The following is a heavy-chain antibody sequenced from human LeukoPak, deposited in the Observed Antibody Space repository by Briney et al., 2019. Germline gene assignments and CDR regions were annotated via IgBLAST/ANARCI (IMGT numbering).Heavy chain of an antibody. CDR1: GDSITSRSYY. CDR3: ARGLEMADAFDS. Sequence: SETLSLTCTVSGDSITSRSYYWGWIRQAPGKGLEWIASIHYSGTTYYKPSLKSRVTISVDTSKNQFSLRLSSVTAADTAVYYCARGLEMADAFDSWGQGTMVTVSS. CDR2: IHYSGTT. D-gene: IGHD5-24*01. V-gene: IGHV4-39*07. J-gene: IGHJ3*02.